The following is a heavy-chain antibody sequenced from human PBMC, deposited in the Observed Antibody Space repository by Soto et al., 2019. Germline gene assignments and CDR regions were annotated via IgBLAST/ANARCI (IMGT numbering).Heavy chain of an antibody. D-gene: IGHD2-2*02. CDR3: AKDPRTKPLYRSIGWFDP. Sequence: GGSLRLSCAASGFTFSSYAMSWVRQAPGKGLEWVSAISGSGGSTYYADSVKGRFTISRDNSRNTLYLQMNSLRAEDTAVYYCAKDPRTKPLYRSIGWFDPWGQGTLVTVSS. J-gene: IGHJ5*02. CDR2: ISGSGGST. V-gene: IGHV3-23*01. CDR1: GFTFSSYA.